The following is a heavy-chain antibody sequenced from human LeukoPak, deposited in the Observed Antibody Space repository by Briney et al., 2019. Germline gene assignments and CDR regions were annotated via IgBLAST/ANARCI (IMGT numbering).Heavy chain of an antibody. CDR1: GGSTSSGNYY. CDR2: ISSSGNT. CDR3: ASIRGDDYDFWSGYYPVDY. V-gene: IGHV4-39*02. D-gene: IGHD3-3*01. Sequence: SETLSLTCTVSGGSTSSGNYYWGWIRQPPGKGLEWIGGISSSGNTYYNPSLKSRITISIDTSKNHFSLKLSSVTAADTAVYYCASIRGDDYDFWSGYYPVDYWGQGTLVTVSS. J-gene: IGHJ4*02.